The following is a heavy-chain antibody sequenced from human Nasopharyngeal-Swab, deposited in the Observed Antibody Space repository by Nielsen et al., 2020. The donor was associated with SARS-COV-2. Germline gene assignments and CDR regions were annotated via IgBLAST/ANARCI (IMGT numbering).Heavy chain of an antibody. J-gene: IGHJ3*02. Sequence: WIRQPPGKGLEWVSAISGSGGSTYYADSVKGRFTISRDNSKNTLYLQMNSLRAEDTAVYYCAKDPIRYYYDASGAFDIWGQGTMVTVSS. V-gene: IGHV3-23*01. CDR3: AKDPIRYYYDASGAFDI. CDR2: ISGSGGST. D-gene: IGHD3-22*01.